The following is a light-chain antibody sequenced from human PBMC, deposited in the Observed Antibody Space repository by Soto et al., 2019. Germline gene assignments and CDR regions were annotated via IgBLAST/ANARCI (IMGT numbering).Light chain of an antibody. V-gene: IGLV2-14*01. J-gene: IGLJ1*01. CDR2: EVG. CDR1: SSDVGGYNY. Sequence: QSALTQPASVSGSPGQSITISCTGTSSDVGGYNYVSWYQQHPGKAPKLMIYEVGNRPSGVSNRFSGSKSGNTASLTISGLQAEDEADYYCSSYTTSSTPVFGTGTQLTVL. CDR3: SSYTTSSTPV.